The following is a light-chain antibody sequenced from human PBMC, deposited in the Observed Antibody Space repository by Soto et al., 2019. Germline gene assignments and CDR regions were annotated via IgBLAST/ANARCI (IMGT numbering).Light chain of an antibody. Sequence: EIVLTQSPGTLSLSPGERATLSCRASQSVSRNSLAWYQQQPGQAPRLLIYGASSRATDIPDRFSGSGSGTDFTLIVSRLEPEDFAVYFCQKYGTSPPTFGPGTKVDIK. CDR2: GAS. V-gene: IGKV3-20*01. CDR3: QKYGTSPPT. J-gene: IGKJ3*01. CDR1: QSVSRNS.